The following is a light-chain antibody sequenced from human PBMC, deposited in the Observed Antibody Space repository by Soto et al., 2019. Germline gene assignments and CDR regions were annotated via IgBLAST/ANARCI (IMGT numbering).Light chain of an antibody. V-gene: IGKV3-11*01. CDR2: DAS. CDR1: QSVTTN. Sequence: ETVLTQSPATLSVSPGERATFSCKATQSVTTNLAWYQQKPGQVPRLLIYDASNRATGIPARFSGSGSGTDFTLTISSLEPEDFAVYYCQQRSNWPSTFGGGTKVEIK. CDR3: QQRSNWPST. J-gene: IGKJ4*01.